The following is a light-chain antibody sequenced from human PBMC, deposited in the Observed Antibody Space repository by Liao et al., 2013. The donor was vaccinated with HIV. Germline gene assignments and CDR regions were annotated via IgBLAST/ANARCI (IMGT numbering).Light chain of an antibody. CDR1: ALPKQY. J-gene: IGLJ2*01. Sequence: SYELTQPPSVSVSPGQTARITCSGDALPKQYAYWYQQKPGQAPVLVIYRDNERPSGIPERFSASNSGDTATLTISGTQPADEAEYFCQAWDNTFVAFGGGTQADRP. CDR3: QAWDNTFVA. V-gene: IGLV3-25*02. CDR2: RDN.